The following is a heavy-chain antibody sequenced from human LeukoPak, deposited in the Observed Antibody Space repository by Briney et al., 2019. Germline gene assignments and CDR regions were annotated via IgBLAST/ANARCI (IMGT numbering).Heavy chain of an antibody. V-gene: IGHV3-7*01. Sequence: QAGGSLRLSCTASGFTFSNYWMTWVRQAPGKGLEWLAHIKGDGSEKYFVDSVKGRFTISRDNARNSLYLQMNSLRADDTAVYFCVGDSGFRSFDYWGQGTLVTVSS. D-gene: IGHD3-10*01. CDR3: VGDSGFRSFDY. CDR1: GFTFSNYW. J-gene: IGHJ4*02. CDR2: IKGDGSEK.